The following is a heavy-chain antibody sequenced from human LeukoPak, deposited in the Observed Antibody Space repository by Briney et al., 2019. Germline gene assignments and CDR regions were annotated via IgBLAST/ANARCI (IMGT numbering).Heavy chain of an antibody. CDR2: IDSDGSPT. J-gene: IGHJ4*02. V-gene: IGHV3-74*01. Sequence: PGGSLRLSCAASGFTFSIYWMHWVREAPGKGLVWASRIDSDGSPTYYADSVKGRFTISRDNTKNTLYLQMNSLRAEDTAVYYCARGGSLPFDYWGQGALVTVSS. CDR3: ARGGSLPFDY. CDR1: GFTFSIYW. D-gene: IGHD1-26*01.